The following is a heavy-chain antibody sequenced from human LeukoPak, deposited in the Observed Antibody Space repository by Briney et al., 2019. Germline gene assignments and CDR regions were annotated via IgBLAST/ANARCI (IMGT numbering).Heavy chain of an antibody. Sequence: ASVNVSCKTSGYTFTNYGIGWVRQAPGQGPEWMGWISAYTGDTHYVQKFHDRVTMTIDTSTNTAYMQLTTLTSDDTAVYYCARGLGLRLRPSRFDPWGQGTLVTVSS. CDR2: ISAYTGDT. D-gene: IGHD2-21*02. CDR3: ARGLGLRLRPSRFDP. V-gene: IGHV1-18*01. J-gene: IGHJ5*02. CDR1: GYTFTNYG.